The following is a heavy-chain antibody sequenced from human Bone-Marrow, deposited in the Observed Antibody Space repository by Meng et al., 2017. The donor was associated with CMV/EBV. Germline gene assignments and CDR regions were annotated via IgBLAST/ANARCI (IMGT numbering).Heavy chain of an antibody. V-gene: IGHV3-47*01. CDR2: IGTGGDT. D-gene: IGHD2-2*01. CDR3: AREVVPAAIWPSYGMDV. J-gene: IGHJ6*02. CDR1: GFAFSSYA. Sequence: GESLKISCAASGFAFSSYALHWVRRAPGKGLEWVSAIGTGGDTYYADSVMGRFTISRDNAKKSLYLHMNSLIAEDTAVYYCAREVVPAAIWPSYGMDVWGQGTTVTVSS.